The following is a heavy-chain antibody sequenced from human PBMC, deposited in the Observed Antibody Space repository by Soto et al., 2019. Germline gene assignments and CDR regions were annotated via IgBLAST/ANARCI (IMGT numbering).Heavy chain of an antibody. CDR2: ISKSDYT. V-gene: IGHV3-21*01. Sequence: PGGSLRLSCTVSGFAFNKYGINWVRQAPGKGLEWVSSISKSDYTYYSDSVKGRFTISRDNAKNSVSLQMNTLRVEDTAVYYCAREDSIIIPAVSDFWGQGTLVT. D-gene: IGHD2-2*01. J-gene: IGHJ4*02. CDR1: GFAFNKYG. CDR3: AREDSIIIPAVSDF.